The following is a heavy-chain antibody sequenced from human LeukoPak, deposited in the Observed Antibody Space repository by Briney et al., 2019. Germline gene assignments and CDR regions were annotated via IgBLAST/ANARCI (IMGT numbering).Heavy chain of an antibody. CDR3: AREFRGGYFDY. V-gene: IGHV1-46*01. CDR2: ISPSGTST. D-gene: IGHD2-21*01. J-gene: IGHJ4*02. CDR1: GFTFTTYY. Sequence: ASVKVSCKASGFTFTTYYMHWVRQAPGQGLEWMGLISPSGTSTNYAQKFQGRVTMTKDTSTSTVYMELNSLRSEDTAVYYCAREFRGGYFDYWGQGTLVTVSS.